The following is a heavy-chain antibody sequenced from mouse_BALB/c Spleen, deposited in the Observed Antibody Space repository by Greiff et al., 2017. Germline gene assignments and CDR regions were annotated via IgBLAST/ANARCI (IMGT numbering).Heavy chain of an antibody. Sequence: QVQLKESGPGLVQPSECLSISCTVSGFTLNSYGVHWVRQTPGKGLEWLGVIWSGGSTDYNAAFISRLSISKDNSKSKVFFKMSSLQANDTAIYYCARIEDGNPLYSMDYWGQGTSVTVSS. CDR3: ARIEDGNPLYSMDY. CDR1: GFTLNSYG. CDR2: IWSGGST. D-gene: IGHD2-1*01. J-gene: IGHJ4*01. V-gene: IGHV2-2*02.